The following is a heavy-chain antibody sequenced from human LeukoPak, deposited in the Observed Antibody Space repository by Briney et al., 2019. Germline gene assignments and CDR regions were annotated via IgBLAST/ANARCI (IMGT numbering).Heavy chain of an antibody. Sequence: PSETLSLTCSVPGGSLSSYSWSWIRQSAGKGLEWIGRLYTSGTTNYNPSLRSRVTMSLDMSKNQFSLKLTSVTAADTAVYYCASGIVNYYYYYYMDVWGKGTTVTISS. CDR1: GGSLSSYS. CDR2: LYTSGTT. V-gene: IGHV4-4*07. J-gene: IGHJ6*03. D-gene: IGHD1-26*01. CDR3: ASGIVNYYYYYYMDV.